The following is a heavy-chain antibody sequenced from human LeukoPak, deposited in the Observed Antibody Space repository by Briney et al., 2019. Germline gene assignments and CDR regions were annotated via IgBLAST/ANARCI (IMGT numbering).Heavy chain of an antibody. J-gene: IGHJ4*02. CDR2: INPNSGGT. CDR1: GYTFTGYY. V-gene: IGHV1-2*02. D-gene: IGHD1-26*01. CDR3: ARDGVGATTVFDY. Sequence: ASVKVSCKASGYTFTGYYMHWVRQAPGQGLEWMGWINPNSGGTNYAQKFQGRVTMTRDTSISTAYMELSRPRSDDTAFYYCARDGVGATTVFDYWGQGTLVTVSS.